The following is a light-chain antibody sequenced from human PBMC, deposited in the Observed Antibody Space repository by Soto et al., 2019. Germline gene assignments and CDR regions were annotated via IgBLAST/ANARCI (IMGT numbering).Light chain of an antibody. V-gene: IGLV1-44*01. CDR3: AAWDDSLKAVV. J-gene: IGLJ2*01. CDR1: ASNLGGHP. CDR2: TNH. Sequence: QSVLTQPPSVSGTPGQTVSISCSGSASNLGGHPVNWYQHLPGAAPKLLIYTNHQRPSGVPDRFSGSKSGTSAALAISGLRSEDEANFYSAAWDDSLKAVVVGGGTKVTV.